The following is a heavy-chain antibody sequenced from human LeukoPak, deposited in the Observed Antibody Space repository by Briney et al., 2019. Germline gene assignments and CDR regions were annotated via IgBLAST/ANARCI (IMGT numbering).Heavy chain of an antibody. D-gene: IGHD1-26*01. CDR3: ARRGGSYSHSDF. J-gene: IGHJ4*02. CDR1: GYTFTDYY. CDR2: VSPFNGNT. Sequence: ASVKVSCKASGYTFTDYYMHWVRQAPGQGLQWMGWVSPFNGNTDYAPKLQGRVTMTTDTSTTTAYMELRSLTSDDTAVYYCARRGGSYSHSDFWGQGTLVTVSS. V-gene: IGHV1-18*04.